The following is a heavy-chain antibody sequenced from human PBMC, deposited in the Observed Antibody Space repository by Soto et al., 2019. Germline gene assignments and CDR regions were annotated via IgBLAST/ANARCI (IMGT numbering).Heavy chain of an antibody. CDR2: IYPDDSGT. CDR1: GATCINYC. J-gene: IGHJ6*02. V-gene: IGHV5-51*01. CDR3: ARQRRDGSHNCFLCPMDV. Sequence: RVSWQSSGATCINYCVAWVRKRPGKALEWLGLIYPDDSGTRYNPSFRGQVTISAEKSSSTIFLQWSSLKASYTATYYCARQRRDGSHNCFLCPMDVSGQATTGT. D-gene: IGHD2-21*01.